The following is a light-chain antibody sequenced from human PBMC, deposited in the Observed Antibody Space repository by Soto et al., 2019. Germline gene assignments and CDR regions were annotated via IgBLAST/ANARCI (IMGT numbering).Light chain of an antibody. Sequence: EIVLTQSPGTLSLSPGDRATLSCRASQSVSSSYVAWYQQKRGQAPRLLMYGASSRATGIPDRFSGSGSGTDFTLTISRLEPEDFVLYYCQHFRAFGQGTRLEIK. CDR1: QSVSSSY. J-gene: IGKJ5*01. CDR2: GAS. CDR3: QHFRA. V-gene: IGKV3-20*01.